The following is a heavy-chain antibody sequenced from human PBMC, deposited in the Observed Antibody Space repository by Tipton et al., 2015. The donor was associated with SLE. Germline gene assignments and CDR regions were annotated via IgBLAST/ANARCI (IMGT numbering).Heavy chain of an antibody. Sequence: PGLVKPSETLSLTCTVSGASFSGYYWSWIRQPPGKGLEWIGYLSDIGRTNYKSSLRSRVTISVDTSRNLLPLKVTSVTAADTAVYYCARQRDLDTFDIWGQGTMVIVSS. CDR3: ARQRDLDTFDI. CDR1: GASFSGYY. CDR2: LSDIGRT. V-gene: IGHV4-59*08. J-gene: IGHJ3*02.